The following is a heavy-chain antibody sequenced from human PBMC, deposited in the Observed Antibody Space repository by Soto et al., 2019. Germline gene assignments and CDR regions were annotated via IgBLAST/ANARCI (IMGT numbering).Heavy chain of an antibody. D-gene: IGHD3-3*01. Sequence: SETLSLTCAVSGGSISSSNWWSWVRQPPGKGLEWIGEIYHSGSTNYNPSLKSRVTISVDKSKNQFSLKLSSVTAADTAVYYCARGKRDFWSCNYGMDVWGQGTSVTTSS. CDR2: IYHSGST. CDR3: ARGKRDFWSCNYGMDV. V-gene: IGHV4-4*02. CDR1: GGSISSSNW. J-gene: IGHJ6*02.